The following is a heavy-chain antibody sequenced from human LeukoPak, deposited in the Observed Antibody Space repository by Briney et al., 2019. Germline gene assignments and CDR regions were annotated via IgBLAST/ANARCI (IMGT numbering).Heavy chain of an antibody. CDR3: ARGAYCGGDCYLIPFDY. V-gene: IGHV3-7*05. Sequence: PGGSLRLSCAPSGFTFSSYWMSWVRQAPGKGLEWVANIKQDGSEKYYVDSVKGRFTISRDNAKNSLYLQMNSLRAEDTAVYYCARGAYCGGDCYLIPFDYWGQGTLVTVSS. CDR2: IKQDGSEK. CDR1: GFTFSSYW. D-gene: IGHD2-21*02. J-gene: IGHJ4*02.